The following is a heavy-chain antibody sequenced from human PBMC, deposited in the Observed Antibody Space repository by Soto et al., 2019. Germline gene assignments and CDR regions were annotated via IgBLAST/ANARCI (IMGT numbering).Heavy chain of an antibody. CDR2: IYYSGST. V-gene: IGHV4-31*03. J-gene: IGHJ4*02. D-gene: IGHD2-2*02. CDR1: GGSISSGGYY. CDR3: ARGGPYCSSTSCYIGSYFDY. Sequence: LSLTCTVSGGSISSGGYYWSWIRQHPGKGLEWIGYIYYSGSTYYNPSLKSRVTISVDTSKNQFSLKLSSVTAADTAVYYCARGGPYCSSTSCYIGSYFDYWGQGTLVTVSS.